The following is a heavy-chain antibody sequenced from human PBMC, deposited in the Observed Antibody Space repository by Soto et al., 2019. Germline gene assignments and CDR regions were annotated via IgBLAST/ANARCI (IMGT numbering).Heavy chain of an antibody. D-gene: IGHD3-22*01. CDR3: AKTYYYDSSGYHYDY. V-gene: IGHV3-30*18. J-gene: IGHJ4*02. Sequence: QVQLVESGGGVVQPGRSLRLSCAASGFTFSSYGMHWVRQAPGKGLEWVAVISYDGSNKYYADSVKGRFTISRDNSKNTLYLQMNSLRAEDTAVYYCAKTYYYDSSGYHYDYGGQGTLVTVSS. CDR1: GFTFSSYG. CDR2: ISYDGSNK.